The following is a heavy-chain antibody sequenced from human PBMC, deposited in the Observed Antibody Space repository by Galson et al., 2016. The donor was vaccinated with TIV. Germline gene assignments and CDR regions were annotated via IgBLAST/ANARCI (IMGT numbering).Heavy chain of an antibody. V-gene: IGHV3-64D*06. J-gene: IGHJ5*02. Sequence: SLRLSCAAPRFIFSNYAMNWVRQAPGKGLEYISAISSNGGSTYYADSVNGRFTISRDNSKNTVYLQMSSLRTEDTAVYYCVRVGCSSTSCPNWFDPWGQGTLVTVSS. CDR3: VRVGCSSTSCPNWFDP. CDR2: ISSNGGST. CDR1: RFIFSNYA. D-gene: IGHD2-2*01.